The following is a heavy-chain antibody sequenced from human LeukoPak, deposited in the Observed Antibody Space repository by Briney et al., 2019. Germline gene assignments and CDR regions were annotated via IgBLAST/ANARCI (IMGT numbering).Heavy chain of an antibody. CDR1: GFTFSTFW. CDR3: ATGSIWSNYYYYMGV. V-gene: IGHV3-7*01. J-gene: IGHJ6*03. Sequence: GGSLRLSCAASGFTFSTFWMTWFRQAPGKGLEWVANIKQDGSEEYYVDSVLGRFTISRDNAKNSLYLQMNSLRAEDTALYYCATGSIWSNYYYYMGVWGLGTPVTVSS. CDR2: IKQDGSEE. D-gene: IGHD6-13*01.